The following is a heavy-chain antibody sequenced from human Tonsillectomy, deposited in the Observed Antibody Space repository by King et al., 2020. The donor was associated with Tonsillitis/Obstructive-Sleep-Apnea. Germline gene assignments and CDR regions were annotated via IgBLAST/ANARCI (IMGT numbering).Heavy chain of an antibody. J-gene: IGHJ5*02. Sequence: LQLQESGPGLVKPSETLSLTCTVSGGSISSSSYYWGWIRQPPGKGLEWIGSIYYSGSTYYNPSLKSRVTISVDTSKNQFSLKLSSVTAADTAVYYCARVAVVVPADNWFDPWGQGTLVTVSS. CDR2: IYYSGST. V-gene: IGHV4-39*01. CDR3: ARVAVVVPADNWFDP. CDR1: GGSISSSSYY. D-gene: IGHD2-2*01.